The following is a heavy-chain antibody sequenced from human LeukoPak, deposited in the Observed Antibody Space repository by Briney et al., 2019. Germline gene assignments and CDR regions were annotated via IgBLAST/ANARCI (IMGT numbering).Heavy chain of an antibody. V-gene: IGHV3-23*01. D-gene: IGHD1-14*01. Sequence: GGSLRLSCAASGFTFSSYAMSWVRQAPGKVLEWVSAISGSGGTTYYADSVKGRFTISRDNSKNTLYLQMNSLRAEDTAVYYCHCRAGNQGSWGQGTLVTVSS. J-gene: IGHJ5*02. CDR2: ISGSGGTT. CDR1: GFTFSSYA. CDR3: HCRAGNQGS.